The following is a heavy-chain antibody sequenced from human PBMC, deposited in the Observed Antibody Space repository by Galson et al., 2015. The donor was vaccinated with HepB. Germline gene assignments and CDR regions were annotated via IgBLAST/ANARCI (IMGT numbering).Heavy chain of an antibody. Sequence: SLRLSCAASGFMFNSYWMNWVRQAPGKGLEWVASVNQDGSDTKYVDSVKGRFIISRDNGKNSVNLQMNSLRVEDTAVFYCARTNSTSWSGGFDHWGQGTLVTVSS. CDR2: VNQDGSDT. V-gene: IGHV3-7*01. CDR3: ARTNSTSWSGGFDH. D-gene: IGHD2-2*01. CDR1: GFMFNSYW. J-gene: IGHJ4*02.